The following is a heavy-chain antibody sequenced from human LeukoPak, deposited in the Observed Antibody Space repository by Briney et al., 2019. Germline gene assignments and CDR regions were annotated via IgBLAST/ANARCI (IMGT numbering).Heavy chain of an antibody. V-gene: IGHV3-48*03. J-gene: IGHJ4*02. CDR1: GFTFRSYE. D-gene: IGHD3-10*01. CDR3: AREGTSGFSY. Sequence: GGSLRLSCAASGFTFRSYEMNWVRQAPGKGLEWVSYITSIGSTTYYADSVKGRFTISRDNAKNSLYLRMNSLRAEDMAVYYCAREGTSGFSYWGQGTLVTASS. CDR2: ITSIGSTT.